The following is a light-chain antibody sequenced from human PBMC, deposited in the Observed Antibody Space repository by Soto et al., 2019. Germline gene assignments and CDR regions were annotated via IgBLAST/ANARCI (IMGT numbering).Light chain of an antibody. CDR1: QTISIW. Sequence: DIQMTQSPSTLSGSVGDRVTITCRASQTISIWLAWYQQKPGKAPKLLIYAASSFQSGVPSRFSGSGSGTDFTLTISSLQPEDFATYYCQQSYSALITFGQGTRLEIK. CDR3: QQSYSALIT. V-gene: IGKV1-39*01. J-gene: IGKJ5*01. CDR2: AAS.